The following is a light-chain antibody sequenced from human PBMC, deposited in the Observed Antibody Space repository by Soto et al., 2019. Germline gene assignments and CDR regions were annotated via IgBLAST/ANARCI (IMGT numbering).Light chain of an antibody. CDR1: TSNIGSNA. J-gene: IGLJ3*02. V-gene: IGLV1-44*01. CDR2: KNN. CDR3: AAWDDSLHGVA. Sequence: QSVLTQPPSASGTPGQSVTLSCSGSTSNIGSNAVNWYQQLPGTAPKLLIYKNNQRPSGVPDRFSGSKFGTSASLASSGRQAEDEADYHRAAWDDSLHGVAFGGGTKQTVL.